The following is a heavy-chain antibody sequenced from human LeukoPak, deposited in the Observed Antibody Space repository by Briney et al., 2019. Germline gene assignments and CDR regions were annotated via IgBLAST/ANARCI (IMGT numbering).Heavy chain of an antibody. J-gene: IGHJ5*01. Sequence: GASVKVSCKASGYTFTGYYMHWVRQAPGQGLEWMGWINPNSGGTNYAQKFQGRVTMTRDTSISTAYMELSRLRSDDTAVYYCAREKIVGVNNWIDPWGQGTPLTVSS. V-gene: IGHV1-2*02. CDR2: INPNSGGT. CDR3: AREKIVGVNNWIDP. CDR1: GYTFTGYY. D-gene: IGHD1-26*01.